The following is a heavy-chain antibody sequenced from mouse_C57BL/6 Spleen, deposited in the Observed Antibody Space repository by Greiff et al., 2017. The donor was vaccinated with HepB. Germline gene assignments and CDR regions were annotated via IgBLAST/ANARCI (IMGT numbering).Heavy chain of an antibody. CDR3: GRSILWGNYPYWYFDV. D-gene: IGHD2-1*01. CDR1: GFTFSSYA. V-gene: IGHV5-4*01. CDR2: ISDGGSYT. Sequence: EVQVVESGGGLVKPGGSLKLSCAASGFTFSSYAMSWVRQTPEKRLEWVATISDGGSYTYYPDNVKGRCTISNDNAKNNLYLQMSHLKSADHALYYGGRSILWGNYPYWYFDVWGTGTTVTVSS. J-gene: IGHJ1*03.